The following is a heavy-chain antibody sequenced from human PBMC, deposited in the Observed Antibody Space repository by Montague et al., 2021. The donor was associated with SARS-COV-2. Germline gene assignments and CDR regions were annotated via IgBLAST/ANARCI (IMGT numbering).Heavy chain of an antibody. D-gene: IGHD2-2*01. V-gene: IGHV4-34*01. J-gene: IGHJ4*02. CDR2: INNSGST. CDR3: ARGHRGCSGSSCNGGFRRGAFDF. CDR1: GGAFSGFY. Sequence: SETLSLTCAVYGGAFSGFYWIWIRQAPGKGLEWIGEINNSGSTNYNPSLKSRVTISLNTSKNQFSLNMYSLTAADTAVYFCARGHRGCSGSSCNGGFRRGAFDFWGQGTLVTVSS.